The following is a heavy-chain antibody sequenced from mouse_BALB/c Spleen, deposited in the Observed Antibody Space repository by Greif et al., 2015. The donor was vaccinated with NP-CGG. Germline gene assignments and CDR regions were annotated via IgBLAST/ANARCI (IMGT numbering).Heavy chain of an antibody. CDR1: GFNIKDTY. Sequence: DVQLQESGAELVKPGASVKLSCTASGFNIKDTYMHWVKQRPEQGLEWIGRIDPANGNTKYDPKFQGKATITADTSSNTAYLQLSSLTSEDTAVYYCAHPHYYGSSLDVWGAGTTVTVSS. CDR2: IDPANGNT. D-gene: IGHD1-1*01. V-gene: IGHV14-3*02. CDR3: AHPHYYGSSLDV. J-gene: IGHJ1*01.